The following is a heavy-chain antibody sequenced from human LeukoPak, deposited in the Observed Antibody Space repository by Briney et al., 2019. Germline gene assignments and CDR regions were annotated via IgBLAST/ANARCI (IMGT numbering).Heavy chain of an antibody. D-gene: IGHD3-10*02. CDR3: ATVCAVFGECDVFEY. V-gene: IGHV3-7*01. CDR2: IKHDGSET. Sequence: GGSLRLSCAASGFTFSRYWMSWVRQAPGKGLEWVANIKHDGSETYYVDSVRGRFTISRNNAKNSLYLQMNSLRAEDTAVYYCATVCAVFGECDVFEYWGQGTLVTVSS. J-gene: IGHJ4*02. CDR1: GFTFSRYW.